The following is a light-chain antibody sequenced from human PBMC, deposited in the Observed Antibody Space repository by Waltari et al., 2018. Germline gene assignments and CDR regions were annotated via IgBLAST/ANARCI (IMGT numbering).Light chain of an antibody. J-gene: IGKJ1*01. CDR2: EAF. Sequence: DIQMTQSPSSLSASVGDRVTITCRASQSISTYVNWFQHKPGKAPKLLIYEAFSLQTGVPSRFSGSGSGTDFTLTISSLQPEDFVIYFCQQTYTTPWTFGQGTKVEIK. CDR3: QQTYTTPWT. V-gene: IGKV1-39*01. CDR1: QSISTY.